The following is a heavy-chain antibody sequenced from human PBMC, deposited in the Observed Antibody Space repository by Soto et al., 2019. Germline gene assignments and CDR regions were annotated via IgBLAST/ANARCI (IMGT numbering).Heavy chain of an antibody. CDR1: GYTFTSYD. Sequence: ASVQVSCKASGYTFTSYDINWVRQATGQGLEWMGWMNPNSGNTGYAQKFQGRVTMTRNTSISTSYMELSSLRSEDTAVYYCARGEYYDILTGYQPSVDHWGQGTLVTVSS. V-gene: IGHV1-8*01. D-gene: IGHD3-9*01. CDR3: ARGEYYDILTGYQPSVDH. J-gene: IGHJ4*02. CDR2: MNPNSGNT.